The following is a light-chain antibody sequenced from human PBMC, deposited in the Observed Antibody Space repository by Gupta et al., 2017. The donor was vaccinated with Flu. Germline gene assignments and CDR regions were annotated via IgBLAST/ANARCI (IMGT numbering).Light chain of an antibody. V-gene: IGKV1-5*03. CDR3: QQYKSWWT. CDR2: KAS. Sequence: VGDRVTITCRASQSISSWLAWYQQKPGKAPKLLIYKASSLESGVPSRFSGSGSGTVFTLTISSLQPDDFATYYCQQYKSWWTFGQGTKVEIK. CDR1: QSISSW. J-gene: IGKJ1*01.